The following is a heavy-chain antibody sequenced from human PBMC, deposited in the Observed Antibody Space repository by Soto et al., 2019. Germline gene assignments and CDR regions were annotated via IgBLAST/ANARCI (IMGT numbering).Heavy chain of an antibody. J-gene: IGHJ4*02. CDR3: AKGGAGYSYGYCDY. Sequence: QVQLVESGGGVVQPGRSLRLSCAASGFTFSSYGMHWVRQAPGKGLEWVAVISYDGSNKYYADSVKGRFTISRDNSKHTLYLQMNSLRAEDTAVYYCAKGGAGYSYGYCDYWGQGTLVTVSS. CDR1: GFTFSSYG. CDR2: ISYDGSNK. D-gene: IGHD5-18*01. V-gene: IGHV3-30*18.